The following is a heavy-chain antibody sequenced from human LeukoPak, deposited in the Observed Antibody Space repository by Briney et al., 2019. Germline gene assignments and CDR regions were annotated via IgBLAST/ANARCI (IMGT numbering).Heavy chain of an antibody. Sequence: GAPVKVSCKASGYTFTGYYMHRVRQAPGQGLEWMGRINPNSGGTNYAQKFQGRVTMTRDTSISTAYMELSRLRSDDTAVYYCARGGLNFDWLLYFDYWGQGTLVTVSS. J-gene: IGHJ4*02. CDR1: GYTFTGYY. CDR2: INPNSGGT. V-gene: IGHV1-2*06. D-gene: IGHD3-9*01. CDR3: ARGGLNFDWLLYFDY.